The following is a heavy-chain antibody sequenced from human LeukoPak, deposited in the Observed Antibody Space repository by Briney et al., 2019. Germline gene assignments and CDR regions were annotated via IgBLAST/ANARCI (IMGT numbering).Heavy chain of an antibody. CDR3: TSPYRYCSSTSCYGAYYYYYYMDV. V-gene: IGHV3-73*01. D-gene: IGHD2-2*01. Sequence: PGGSLRLSCAASGFTFSGSAMHWVRQASGKGLEWVGRIRSKANSYATAYAASVKGRFTISRDDSKNTAYLQMNSLKTEDTAVYYCTSPYRYCSSTSCYGAYYYYYYMDVWGKGTTVTVSS. J-gene: IGHJ6*03. CDR1: GFTFSGSA. CDR2: IRSKANSYAT.